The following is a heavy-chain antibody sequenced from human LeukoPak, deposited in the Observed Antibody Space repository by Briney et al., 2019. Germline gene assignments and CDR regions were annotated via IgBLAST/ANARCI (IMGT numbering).Heavy chain of an antibody. CDR1: GFSISNDW. CDR3: TLIQGWGSGSYYRDF. Sequence: GRSLRLSCAASGFSISNDWMGWVRQAPGKGLEWIARVKSKGAGETTDYAAPVKGRFTISRDDSKNTLYLQMNSLKTEDTAVYYCTLIQGWGSGSYYRDFWGQGTLVTVSS. V-gene: IGHV3-15*01. D-gene: IGHD3-10*01. J-gene: IGHJ4*02. CDR2: VKSKGAGETT.